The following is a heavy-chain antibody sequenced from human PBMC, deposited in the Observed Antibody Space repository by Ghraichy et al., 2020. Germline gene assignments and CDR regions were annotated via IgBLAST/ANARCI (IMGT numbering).Heavy chain of an antibody. CDR3: ANLVDSSGYFDY. D-gene: IGHD3-22*01. J-gene: IGHJ4*02. Sequence: GGSLRLSYAASGFTFSSYAMSWVRQAPGKGLEWVSAISGSGGSTYYADSVKGRFTISRDNSKNTLYLQMNSLRAEGTAVYYCANLVDSSGYFDYWGQGTLVTVSS. CDR2: ISGSGGST. CDR1: GFTFSSYA. V-gene: IGHV3-23*01.